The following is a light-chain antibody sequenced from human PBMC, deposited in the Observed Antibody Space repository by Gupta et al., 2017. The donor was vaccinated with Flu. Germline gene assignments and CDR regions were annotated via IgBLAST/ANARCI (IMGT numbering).Light chain of an antibody. CDR2: GAS. Sequence: IVMTHSPPTLSVSPGERATLSCRASQSVSSNLAWYQQKPGQAPRLLIYGASTRATGIPARFSGSGSGTEFTLTISSLQSEDFAVYYCQQHNNWPWTFGRGTKVEIK. CDR3: QQHNNWPWT. CDR1: QSVSSN. V-gene: IGKV3-15*01. J-gene: IGKJ1*01.